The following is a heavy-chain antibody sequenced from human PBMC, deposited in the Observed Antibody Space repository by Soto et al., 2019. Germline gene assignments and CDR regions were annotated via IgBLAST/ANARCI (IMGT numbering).Heavy chain of an antibody. Sequence: QVQLQQWGAGLLKPSETLSLTCAVYGGSFSGYYWSWIRQPPGKGLEWIGEINHSGSTNYNPSLKSRVTISVDPSKHQFSLKLSSVTAADTAVYYCARGNSSSWYFFYFWYFDLWGLGTLVTVSS. J-gene: IGHJ2*01. CDR1: GGSFSGYY. V-gene: IGHV4-34*01. CDR2: INHSGST. D-gene: IGHD6-13*01. CDR3: ARGNSSSWYFFYFWYFDL.